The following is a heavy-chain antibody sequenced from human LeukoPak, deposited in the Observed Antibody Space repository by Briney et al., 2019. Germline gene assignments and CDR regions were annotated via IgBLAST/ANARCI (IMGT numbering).Heavy chain of an antibody. V-gene: IGHV3-48*03. Sequence: GGSLRLSCAASGFTFSSYEMNWVRQAPGKGLEWVSYISSSGSSIYYADSVEGRFTISRDNAKNSLYLQMNSLRAGDTAVYYCARDDVLSLGISFDPWGRGTLVTVSS. J-gene: IGHJ2*01. CDR1: GFTFSSYE. CDR3: ARDDVLSLGISFDP. D-gene: IGHD3-10*02. CDR2: ISSSGSSI.